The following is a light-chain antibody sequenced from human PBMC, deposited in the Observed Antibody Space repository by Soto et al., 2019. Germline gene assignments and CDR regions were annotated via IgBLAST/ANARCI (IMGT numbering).Light chain of an antibody. V-gene: IGLV2-8*01. CDR2: EVN. J-gene: IGLJ1*01. CDR1: SSDVGSYNC. Sequence: SCTGTSSDVGSYNCVSWYQQHPGKAPKLMIYEVNKRPSGVPDRFSGSKSGNTASLTVSGLQAEDEADYYCSSYAGSNNFPYVFGTGTKVTVL. CDR3: SSYAGSNNFPYV.